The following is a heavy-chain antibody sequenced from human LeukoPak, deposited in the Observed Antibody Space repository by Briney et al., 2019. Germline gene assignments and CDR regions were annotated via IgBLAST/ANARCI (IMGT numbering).Heavy chain of an antibody. CDR2: INTDGSST. V-gene: IGHV3-74*01. J-gene: IGHJ3*02. CDR1: GFTFSSYW. CDR3: VSHVYGGSPFDI. Sequence: QPGGSLRLSCAASGFTFSSYWMHWVRQVPGKGLAWVSRINTDGSSTSYADSVKGRFTISRDNAENTLYLQMNSLRAEDTAVYHCVSHVYGGSPFDIWGQGTMVTVSS. D-gene: IGHD4-23*01.